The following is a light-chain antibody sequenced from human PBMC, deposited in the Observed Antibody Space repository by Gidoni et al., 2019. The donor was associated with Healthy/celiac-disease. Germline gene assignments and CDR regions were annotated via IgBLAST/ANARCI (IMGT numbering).Light chain of an antibody. V-gene: IGKV1-39*01. CDR3: QQSYSTPWT. J-gene: IGKJ1*01. CDR1: QSISSY. Sequence: DIQMTQSPSSLSASVGDRVTITCRASQSISSYLNWYQQKPGKAPTLLIYAASSLQSGDPSRFSGSGSGTNFTLTISSLQPEDFATYYCQQSYSTPWTFXQXTKVEIK. CDR2: AAS.